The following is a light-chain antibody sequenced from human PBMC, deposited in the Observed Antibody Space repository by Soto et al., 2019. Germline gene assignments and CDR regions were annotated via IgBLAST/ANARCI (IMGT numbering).Light chain of an antibody. Sequence: QSVLTQPPSASGTPGQRVTISCSGSSSNIGSNTVNWYQQLPGTAPKLLIYSNNQRPSGVPDRFSGSKSGTSASLAISGLQSEDEADYYYAAWDDSLNGFYVFGTGTKLTVL. J-gene: IGLJ1*01. V-gene: IGLV1-44*01. CDR2: SNN. CDR1: SSNIGSNT. CDR3: AAWDDSLNGFYV.